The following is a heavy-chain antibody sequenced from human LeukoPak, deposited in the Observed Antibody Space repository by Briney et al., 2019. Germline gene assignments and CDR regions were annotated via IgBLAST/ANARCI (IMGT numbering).Heavy chain of an antibody. V-gene: IGHV3-66*02. J-gene: IGHJ4*02. CDR3: ASSELRSGYTYGPKDY. Sequence: AGGSLRLSCAASGFTFSSFAMTWVRQAPGKGLEWVSVIYSGGSTYYADSVKGRFTISRDNSKNTLYLQMNSLRAEDTAVYYCASSELRSGYTYGPKDYWGQGTLVTVSS. CDR2: IYSGGST. CDR1: GFTFSSFA. D-gene: IGHD5-12*01.